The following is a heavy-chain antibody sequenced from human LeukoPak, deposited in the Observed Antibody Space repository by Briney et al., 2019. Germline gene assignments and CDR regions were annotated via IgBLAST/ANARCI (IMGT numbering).Heavy chain of an antibody. CDR3: ATDLYGSGSYYH. V-gene: IGHV1-18*01. CDR2: ISAYNGNT. D-gene: IGHD3-10*01. J-gene: IGHJ5*02. CDR1: GYTFTSYG. Sequence: ASVTVSCTASGYTFTSYGISWVRQAPGQGLEWMGWISAYNGNTNYAQEFQGRVTMTEDTSTDTAYMQLSSLRSEDTAVYYCATDLYGSGSYYHWGQGTLVTVSS.